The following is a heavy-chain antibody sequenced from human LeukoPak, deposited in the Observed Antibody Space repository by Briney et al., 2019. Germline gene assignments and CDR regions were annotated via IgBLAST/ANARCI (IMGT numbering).Heavy chain of an antibody. Sequence: GGSLRLSCAASGFTFSDYWMYWVRQGPGKRLLSVSRINPDGRTAHYADSVTGRFTISGDNARNTVYLQMNSLRAEDTGVYYCARATAFQFMGTYISWGLGVLVTVSS. J-gene: IGHJ5*02. CDR1: GFTFSDYW. CDR3: ARATAFQFMGTYIS. CDR2: INPDGRTA. D-gene: IGHD1-7*01. V-gene: IGHV3-74*01.